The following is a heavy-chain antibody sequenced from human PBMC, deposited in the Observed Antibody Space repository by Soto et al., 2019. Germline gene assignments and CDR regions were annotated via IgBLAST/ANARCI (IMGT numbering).Heavy chain of an antibody. J-gene: IGHJ4*02. V-gene: IGHV3-33*01. Sequence: QVQLVESGGGVVQPGRSLRLSCAASGFTFSSYGMHWVRQAPGKGLEWVAVIWYDGNNKYYADSVKGRFTISRDNSKNTLYLQMNSLRAEDTAVYYCAREMGARKYYFDYWGQGTLVTVSS. CDR3: AREMGARKYYFDY. CDR1: GFTFSSYG. CDR2: IWYDGNNK. D-gene: IGHD1-26*01.